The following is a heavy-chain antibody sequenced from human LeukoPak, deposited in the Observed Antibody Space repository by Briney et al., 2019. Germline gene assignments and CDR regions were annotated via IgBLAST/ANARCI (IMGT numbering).Heavy chain of an antibody. J-gene: IGHJ2*01. CDR3: ARGADGNYDSSGYYSRWYFDL. CDR1: GYTFTSYG. Sequence: ASVKVSFKASGYTFTSYGISWVRQAPGQGLEWMGWISAYNGNTNYAQKLQGRVTMTTDTSTSTAYMELRSLRSDDTAVYYCARGADGNYDSSGYYSRWYFDLWGRGTLVTVSS. D-gene: IGHD3-22*01. CDR2: ISAYNGNT. V-gene: IGHV1-18*01.